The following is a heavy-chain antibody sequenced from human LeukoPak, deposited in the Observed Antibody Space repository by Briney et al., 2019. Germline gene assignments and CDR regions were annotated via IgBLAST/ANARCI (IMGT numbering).Heavy chain of an antibody. CDR2: INSDGSST. J-gene: IGHJ4*02. V-gene: IGHV3-74*01. D-gene: IGHD1-1*01. CDR3: ARGTTGTTAEFDY. CDR1: GFTFSSHW. Sequence: GGSLRLSCAASGFTFSSHWMHWVRQAPGKGLVWVSRINSDGSSTTYADSVKGRFTISRDNAKNTLYLQMNSLRAEDTAVYYCARGTTGTTAEFDYWGQGTLVTVSS.